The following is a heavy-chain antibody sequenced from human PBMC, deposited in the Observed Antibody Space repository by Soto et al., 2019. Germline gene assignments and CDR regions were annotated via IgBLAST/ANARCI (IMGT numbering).Heavy chain of an antibody. CDR3: AKDHGYAGGWHTPYYFDS. CDR1: GFTFSSYW. J-gene: IGHJ4*02. V-gene: IGHV3-74*01. D-gene: IGHD6-19*01. Sequence: EVQLVESGGGLVRPGGSLRLSCAASGFTFSSYWMHWVRQAPGKGLVWVSRMNEDGGTTDYADSVKGRFTISRDNAKNTLYLQMNSLRAADTAVYYCAKDHGYAGGWHTPYYFDSWGQGTLVTVSS. CDR2: MNEDGGTT.